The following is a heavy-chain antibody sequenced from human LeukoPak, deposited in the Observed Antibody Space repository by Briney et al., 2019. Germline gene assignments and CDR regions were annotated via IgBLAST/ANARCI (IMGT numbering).Heavy chain of an antibody. D-gene: IGHD3-22*01. Sequence: GGSLRLSCAASGFTFSSYSMNWVRQAPGKGLERVSSISSSSSYIYYADSVKGRFTISRDNAKNSLYLQMNSLRAEDTAVYYCARGQYYYDSSGYLLDYWGQGTLVTVSS. CDR3: ARGQYYYDSSGYLLDY. CDR2: ISSSSSYI. CDR1: GFTFSSYS. V-gene: IGHV3-21*01. J-gene: IGHJ4*02.